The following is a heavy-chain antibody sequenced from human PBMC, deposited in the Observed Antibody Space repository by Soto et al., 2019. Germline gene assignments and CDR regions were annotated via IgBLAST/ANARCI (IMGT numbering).Heavy chain of an antibody. CDR1: GDSISSSHW. V-gene: IGHV4-4*02. CDR2: ISHSGTA. J-gene: IGHJ3*01. CDR3: ARVVLSITRGAFDA. Sequence: QVHLQESGPGLVKPSGTLSLTCAVSGDSISSSHWWTWVRQSPGKGLEYIGEISHSGTANSNPSLKSRVTLSVDKYKNPFSLTLTSVTAADTAVYYCARVVLSITRGAFDAWGQGTPVTVSP. D-gene: IGHD1-20*01.